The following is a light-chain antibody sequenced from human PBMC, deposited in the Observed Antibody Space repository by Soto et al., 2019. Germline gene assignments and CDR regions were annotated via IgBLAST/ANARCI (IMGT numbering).Light chain of an antibody. CDR1: SSDVGSYNL. CDR3: CSYAGFNTVV. V-gene: IGLV2-23*01. J-gene: IGLJ2*01. CDR2: EGS. Sequence: QSALTQPASVSGSPGQSVTISCTGTSSDVGSYNLVSWYQQYPGKAPKLMIHEGSKRPSGVSNRFSGSKSGNTASQTISGLQAEDEADYYCCSYAGFNTVVFGGGTKLTVL.